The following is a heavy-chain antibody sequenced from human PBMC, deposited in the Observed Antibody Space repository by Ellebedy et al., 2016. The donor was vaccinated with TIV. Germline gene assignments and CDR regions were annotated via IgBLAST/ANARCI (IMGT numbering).Heavy chain of an antibody. J-gene: IGHJ5*02. D-gene: IGHD2-8*01. CDR1: GGTFSSYA. V-gene: IGHV1-69*13. CDR3: ARQVQSYRMGWFNP. CDR2: IIPIFGTA. Sequence: SVKVSXXASGGTFSSYAISWVRQAPGQGLEWMGGIIPIFGTANYAQKFQGRVTITADESTSTAYMELSSLRSEDTAVYYCARQVQSYRMGWFNPWGQGTLVTVSS.